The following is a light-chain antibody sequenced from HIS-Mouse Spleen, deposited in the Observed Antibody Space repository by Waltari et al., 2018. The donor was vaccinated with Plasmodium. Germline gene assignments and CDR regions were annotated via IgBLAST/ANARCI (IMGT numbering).Light chain of an antibody. V-gene: IGKV3-15*01. J-gene: IGKJ3*01. CDR1: QSVSSN. CDR3: QQYNNWSFT. Sequence: DIVMTQSPATLSVSPGERATLSCRASQSVSSNLAWYQQKPGQAPMLLIYGASTRATGIPARFSGSGSGTEFTPTISSLQSEDFAVYYCQQYNNWSFTFGPGTKVDIK. CDR2: GAS.